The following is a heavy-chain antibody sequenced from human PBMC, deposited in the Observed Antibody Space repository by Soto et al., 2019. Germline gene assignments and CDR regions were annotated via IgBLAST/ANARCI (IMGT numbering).Heavy chain of an antibody. CDR1: GFTFSSYD. CDR3: AKGRPIMIFGVVISNFDY. J-gene: IGHJ4*02. CDR2: ISGSGGST. Sequence: GGSLRLSCAASGFTFSSYDMSWVRQAPGKGLEWVSAISGSGGSTYYADSVKGRFTISRGNSKNTLYLQMNSLRAEDTAVYYCAKGRPIMIFGVVISNFDYWGEGPLVTVSS. D-gene: IGHD3-3*01. V-gene: IGHV3-23*01.